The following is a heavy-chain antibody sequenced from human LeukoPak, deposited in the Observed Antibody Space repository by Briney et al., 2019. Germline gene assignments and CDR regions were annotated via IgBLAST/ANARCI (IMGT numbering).Heavy chain of an antibody. Sequence: SQTLSLTSNISGGSISSGGYYWSWIRKHPGKGLEWIGYIYYSGSTYYNPSLKSRVTISVDTSKNQFSLKLSSVTAADTAVYYCARAQRITMVRGVIITANYFDYWGQGTLVTVSS. V-gene: IGHV4-31*03. CDR3: ARAQRITMVRGVIITANYFDY. CDR2: IYYSGST. D-gene: IGHD3-10*01. J-gene: IGHJ4*02. CDR1: GGSISSGGYY.